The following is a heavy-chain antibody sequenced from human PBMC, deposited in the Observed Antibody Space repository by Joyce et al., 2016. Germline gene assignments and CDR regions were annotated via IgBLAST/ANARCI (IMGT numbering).Heavy chain of an antibody. D-gene: IGHD4-17*01. V-gene: IGHV3-30*18. J-gene: IGHJ4*02. CDR1: GVSFSGYG. CDR3: AKDSDYWGRFEH. CDR2: ISTDGRNE. Sequence: QVQLVESGGGVVQSGRSLRLSCAASGVSFSGYGMDWFRQAPGKWLEWVALISTDGRNEYYADAVKSRFTISRDNSKNTLYLQMNSLRSEDTAVYYCAKDSDYWGRFEHWGQGSLVTVSS.